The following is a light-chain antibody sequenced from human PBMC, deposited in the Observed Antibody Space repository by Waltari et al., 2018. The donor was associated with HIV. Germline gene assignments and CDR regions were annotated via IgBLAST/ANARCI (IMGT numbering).Light chain of an antibody. V-gene: IGKV3-11*01. CDR1: QSISDH. J-gene: IGKJ4*01. Sequence: EVVLTQSPATLSLPPGERATLSCRARQSISDHLSRYQQKPGQAPRLLIYDASNRATGIPARFSGSGSGTDFTLTISSLEPEDFAVYYCQQRSNWRRSGLTFGGGTKVEIK. CDR2: DAS. CDR3: QQRSNWRRSGLT.